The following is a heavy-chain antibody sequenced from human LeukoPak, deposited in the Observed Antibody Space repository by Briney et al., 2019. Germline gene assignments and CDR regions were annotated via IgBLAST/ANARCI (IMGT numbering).Heavy chain of an antibody. Sequence: GGSLRLSCTTSGFTFNSYWMHWVRQPPGKGLMWVSRIHLDGRTTNYADSVEGRFTIFRDNAKNTLYLEMNSLRSEDTAVYYCARGGSPSDYWGQGTLVAVSS. CDR3: ARGGSPSDY. CDR2: IHLDGRTT. J-gene: IGHJ4*02. D-gene: IGHD3-16*01. CDR1: GFTFNSYW. V-gene: IGHV3-74*01.